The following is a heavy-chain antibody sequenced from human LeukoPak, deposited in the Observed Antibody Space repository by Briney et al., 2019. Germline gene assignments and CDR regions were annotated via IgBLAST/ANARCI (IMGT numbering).Heavy chain of an antibody. CDR1: GYTFTDYY. D-gene: IGHD2-15*01. J-gene: IGHJ6*03. CDR2: INPNSGGT. Sequence: ASVKVSCKASGYTFTDYYMHWVRQAPGQGLEWMGWINPNSGGTNYAQKFQGRVTITRNTSISTAYMELSSLRSEDTAVYYCARGGRYCSGGSCYKLPAYYYYYYMDVWGKGTTVTVSS. CDR3: ARGGRYCSGGSCYKLPAYYYYYYMDV. V-gene: IGHV1-2*02.